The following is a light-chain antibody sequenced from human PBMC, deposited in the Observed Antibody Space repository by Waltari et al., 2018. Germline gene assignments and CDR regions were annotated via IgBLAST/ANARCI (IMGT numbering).Light chain of an antibody. CDR3: QQYCSSPLT. V-gene: IGKV4-1*01. J-gene: IGKJ4*01. CDR2: WAS. CDR1: QSLLYSSVNKNC. Sequence: DIVLTQSPDSLAVSLGERATINCKSSQSLLYSSVNKNCLAWYQQKAGQPPKRLIYWASTREPGVADQFSGSGSGTDFTLTISSLQAEDVAVYYCQQYCSSPLTFGGGTKVEIK.